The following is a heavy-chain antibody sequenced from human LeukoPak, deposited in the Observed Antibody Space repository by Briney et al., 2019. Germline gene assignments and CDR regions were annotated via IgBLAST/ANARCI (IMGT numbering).Heavy chain of an antibody. D-gene: IGHD2-2*02. CDR1: GFTFRSHW. CDR3: ARDWVVVVPAAILDGNWFDP. CDR2: IKEDGSEK. V-gene: IGHV3-7*03. Sequence: QPGGSLRLSCSGAGFTFRSHWMSWVRQAPGKGLEWVANIKEDGSEKYYVDSVKGRFTISRDNAKNSLYLQMNSLRAEDTAVYYCARDWVVVVPAAILDGNWFDPWGQGTLVTVSS. J-gene: IGHJ5*02.